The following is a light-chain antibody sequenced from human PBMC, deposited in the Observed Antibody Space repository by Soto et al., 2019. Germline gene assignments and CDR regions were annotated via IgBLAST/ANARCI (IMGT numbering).Light chain of an antibody. V-gene: IGLV1-51*02. CDR1: TSNIANNF. Sequence: QSALTQPPSVSAAPGQKVTISCSGSTSNIANNFVSWYQQLPGTAPKLLIYETYRRPSGIPDRFSASKFGTSATLDITGLQTGDEADYYCGTWDISLNIVIFGGGTKLTVL. CDR3: GTWDISLNIVI. CDR2: ETY. J-gene: IGLJ2*01.